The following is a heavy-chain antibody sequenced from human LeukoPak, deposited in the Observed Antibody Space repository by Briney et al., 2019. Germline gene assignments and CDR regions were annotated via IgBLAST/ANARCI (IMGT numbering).Heavy chain of an antibody. CDR2: MNPNSGIT. D-gene: IGHD3-16*02. CDR3: ARGYRHVKVFSY. V-gene: IGHV1-8*01. Sequence: ASVKVSCKASGYTFTSYDINWVRQATGQGLEWMGWMNPNSGITGYAQKFQGRVTMTRNTSISTAYMELSSLRSEDTAVYYCARGYRHVKVFSYWGQGTLVTVSS. J-gene: IGHJ4*02. CDR1: GYTFTSYD.